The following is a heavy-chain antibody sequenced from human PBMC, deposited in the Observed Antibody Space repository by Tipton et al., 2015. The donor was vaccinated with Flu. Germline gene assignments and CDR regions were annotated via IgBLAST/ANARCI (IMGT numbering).Heavy chain of an antibody. CDR1: GYTLTGYY. CDR2: INPNSGGT. CDR3: ATVKPTGYLGTAAGWFDT. J-gene: IGHJ5*02. D-gene: IGHD6-13*01. V-gene: IGHV1-2*02. Sequence: QLVQSGAEMRKPGASVKVSCKASGYTLTGYYMHWVRQAPGQGLEWMGWINPNSGGTNSAQTFQGRVTMTRDTSINTAYMEMPSLTSDDTAVYYCATVKPTGYLGTAAGWFDTWGQGTLVSVSS.